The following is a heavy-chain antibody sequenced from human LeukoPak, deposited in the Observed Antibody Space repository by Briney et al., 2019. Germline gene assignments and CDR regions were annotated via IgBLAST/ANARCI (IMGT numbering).Heavy chain of an antibody. CDR2: INHSGST. J-gene: IGHJ4*02. D-gene: IGHD6-19*01. V-gene: IGHV4-34*01. Sequence: SETLSLTCAVYGVSFSGYYWSWIRQPPGKGLEWIGEINHSGSTNYNPSLKSRVTISVDTSKNQFSLKLSSVTAADTAVYYCAIHSGWYYFDYWGQGTLVTVSS. CDR1: GVSFSGYY. CDR3: AIHSGWYYFDY.